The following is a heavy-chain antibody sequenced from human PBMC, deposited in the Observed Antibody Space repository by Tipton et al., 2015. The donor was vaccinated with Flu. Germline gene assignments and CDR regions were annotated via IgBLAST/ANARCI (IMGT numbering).Heavy chain of an antibody. D-gene: IGHD3-10*01. CDR1: GVSMSTYY. Sequence: TLSLTCTVSGVSMSTYYWNWVRQPAGKGLDWIGRIYTSGSTNYNPSLKSRLTMSVDASKQQFSLKLSAVTAADTAVYYCARGSGSGTFMIFDLWGQGTLVTVSS. V-gene: IGHV4-4*07. CDR2: IYTSGST. J-gene: IGHJ4*02. CDR3: ARGSGSGTFMIFDL.